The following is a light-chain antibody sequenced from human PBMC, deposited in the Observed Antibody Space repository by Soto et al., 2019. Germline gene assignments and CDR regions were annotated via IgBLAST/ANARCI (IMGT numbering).Light chain of an antibody. V-gene: IGKV4-1*01. Sequence: DIVMTQSPDSLAVSLGERATINCKSSQRVFHSPHNKDFLGWYQQKPVQPPKLLIYWASTRKSGVPDRFSGSGSGTDFTLTITSLQAEDVAVYYCQQYYSTPVTFGAGTKVEIK. CDR3: QQYYSTPVT. CDR2: WAS. J-gene: IGKJ4*01. CDR1: QRVFHSPHNKDF.